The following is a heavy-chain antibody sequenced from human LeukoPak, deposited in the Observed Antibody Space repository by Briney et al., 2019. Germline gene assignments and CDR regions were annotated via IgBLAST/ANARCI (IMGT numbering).Heavy chain of an antibody. V-gene: IGHV4-34*01. CDR2: INHSGST. D-gene: IGHD5-12*01. Sequence: PSETLSLTCAVYGGSFSGYYWSWIRQPPGKGLEWIGEINHSGSTNYNPSLKSRVTISVDTSKNQFSLKLSSVTAADTAVYYRAREGIVATNFDYWGQGTLVTVSS. CDR3: AREGIVATNFDY. J-gene: IGHJ4*02. CDR1: GGSFSGYY.